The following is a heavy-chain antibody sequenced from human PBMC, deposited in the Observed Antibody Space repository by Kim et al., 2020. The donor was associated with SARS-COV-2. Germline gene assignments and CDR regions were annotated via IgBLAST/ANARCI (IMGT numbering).Heavy chain of an antibody. J-gene: IGHJ6*03. V-gene: IGHV1-2*06. CDR3: ARAAWGSGRGGYYMDV. CDR2: INPNSGGT. D-gene: IGHD6-19*01. Sequence: ASVKVSCKASGYTITGYYMHWVRQAPGQGLEWMGRINPNSGGTNYAQKFQGRVTMTRDTSISTAYMELSRLRSDDTAVYYCARAAWGSGRGGYYMDVWGKGTTVTVSS. CDR1: GYTITGYY.